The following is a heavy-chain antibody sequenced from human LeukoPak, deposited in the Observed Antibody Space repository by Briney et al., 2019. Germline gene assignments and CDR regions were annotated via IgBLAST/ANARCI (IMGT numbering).Heavy chain of an antibody. J-gene: IGHJ6*02. V-gene: IGHV4-59*01. CDR3: ARVGAAEAPYYYYGMDV. CDR2: IYYSGST. Sequence: SETLSLTCAVYGGSFNNYYWSWIRQPPGKGLEWIGYIYYSGSTNYNPSLKSRVTISVDTSKNQFSLKLSSVTAADTAVYYCARVGAAEAPYYYYGMDVWGQGTTVTVSS. CDR1: GGSFNNYY.